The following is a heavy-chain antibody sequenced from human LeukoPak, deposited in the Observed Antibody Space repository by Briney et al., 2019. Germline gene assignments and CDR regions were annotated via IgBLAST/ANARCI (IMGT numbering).Heavy chain of an antibody. V-gene: IGHV4-61*02. Sequence: SQTLSLTCTVSGGSISSGSYYWSWIRQPAGKGLEWIGRIYTSGSTNYNPSLKSRVTISVDTSKNQFSLKLSSVIAADTAVYYCARDATAFDIWGQGTMVTVSS. CDR1: GGSISSGSYY. CDR3: ARDATAFDI. CDR2: IYTSGST. J-gene: IGHJ3*02.